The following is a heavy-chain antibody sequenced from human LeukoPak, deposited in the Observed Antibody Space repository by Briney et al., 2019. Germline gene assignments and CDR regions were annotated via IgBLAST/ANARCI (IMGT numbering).Heavy chain of an antibody. CDR2: ISSSGTTI. Sequence: GGSLRLSCTASGFTFSSSEMNWVRQTPGKGLECVSSISSSGTTIYHADSVKGRFTISRDNAKNSLYLQMNSLRAEDTAVYYCARDRLDGRFDYWGQGTLVTVSS. J-gene: IGHJ4*02. CDR3: ARDRLDGRFDY. D-gene: IGHD1-1*01. V-gene: IGHV3-48*03. CDR1: GFTFSSSE.